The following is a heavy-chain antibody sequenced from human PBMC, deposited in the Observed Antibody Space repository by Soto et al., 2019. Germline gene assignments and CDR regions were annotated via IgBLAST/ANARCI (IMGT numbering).Heavy chain of an antibody. CDR2: IYPGDSDT. Sequence: EVQLVQSGAEVKKQGESLKISCQASGYGFSTYWIAWVRQVPWKGLEWMGMIYPGDSDTTYSPSFEGQVTISADKSTRTTYVQWSSLKTSDTATYYCARRAYSAYEGAWLDYWGQGALVTVSS. D-gene: IGHD5-12*01. CDR3: ARRAYSAYEGAWLDY. V-gene: IGHV5-51*03. CDR1: GYGFSTYW. J-gene: IGHJ4*02.